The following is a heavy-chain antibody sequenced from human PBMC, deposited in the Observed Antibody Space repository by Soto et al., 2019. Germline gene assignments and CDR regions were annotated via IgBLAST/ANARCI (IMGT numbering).Heavy chain of an antibody. Sequence: GGSLRLSCEVSGFTFSDYGMHWVRQAPGKGLEWVAVMSYDGSHKYYADSVKGRFTISRDLSGNTLFLQMNSLRLEDAAVYFCAKEMYPRTVLDSRSPWGDYWGQGTLVTVSS. CDR3: AKEMYPRTVLDSRSPWGDY. V-gene: IGHV3-30*18. J-gene: IGHJ4*02. D-gene: IGHD6-6*01. CDR2: MSYDGSHK. CDR1: GFTFSDYG.